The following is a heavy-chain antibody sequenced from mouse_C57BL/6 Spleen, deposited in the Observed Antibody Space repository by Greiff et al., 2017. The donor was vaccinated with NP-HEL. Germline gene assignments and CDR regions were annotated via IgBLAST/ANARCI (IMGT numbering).Heavy chain of an antibody. V-gene: IGHV5-6*01. CDR1: GFTFSSYG. J-gene: IGHJ2*01. CDR3: ARGGAYDGYDFDY. CDR2: ISSGGSYT. D-gene: IGHD2-3*01. Sequence: EVMLVESGGDLVKPGGSLKLSCAASGFTFSSYGMSWVRQTPDKRLEWVATISSGGSYTYYPDSLKGRFTISRDNAKNTLYLQMSSLKSEDTAMYYCARGGAYDGYDFDYWGQGTTLTVSS.